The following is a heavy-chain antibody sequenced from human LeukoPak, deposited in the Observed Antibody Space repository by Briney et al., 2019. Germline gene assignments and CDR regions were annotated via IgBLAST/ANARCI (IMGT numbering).Heavy chain of an antibody. V-gene: IGHV1-69*02. CDR1: GGTFSSYT. J-gene: IGHJ4*02. CDR3: ASDSSGYYYGY. D-gene: IGHD3-22*01. CDR2: IIPILGIA. Sequence: ASVKVSCKASGGTFSSYTISWVRQAPGQGLEWMGRIIPILGIANYAQKFQGRVTITADKSTSTAYMELSSLRPEDTAVYYCASDSSGYYYGYWGQGTLVTVSS.